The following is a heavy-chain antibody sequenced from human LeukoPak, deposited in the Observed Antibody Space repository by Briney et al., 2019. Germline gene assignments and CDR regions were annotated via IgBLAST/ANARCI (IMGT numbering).Heavy chain of an antibody. Sequence: PSETLSLTCTVSGGSISSSSYYWGWIRQPPGKGLEWIGSIYYSGSTYYNPSLKSRVTISVDTSKNQFSLKLSSVTAADTAVYYCASGIAVAGSHLFDYWGQGTLVTVSS. J-gene: IGHJ4*02. V-gene: IGHV4-39*01. D-gene: IGHD6-19*01. CDR2: IYYSGST. CDR3: ASGIAVAGSHLFDY. CDR1: GGSISSSSYY.